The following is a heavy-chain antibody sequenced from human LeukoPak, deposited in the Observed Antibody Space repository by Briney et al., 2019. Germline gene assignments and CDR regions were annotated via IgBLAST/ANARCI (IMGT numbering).Heavy chain of an antibody. CDR1: GYTFTGYY. V-gene: IGHV1-2*02. J-gene: IGHJ4*02. D-gene: IGHD3-9*01. Sequence: GASVKVSCKASGYTFTGYYIHWVRQAPGQGLEWMRWINPNHGDTNYAQKFQDRVSMTRDTSISTAYMHLSRMRSDDTAVYYCARSPHILTGENFDYWGQGTLLTVSS. CDR3: ARSPHILTGENFDY. CDR2: INPNHGDT.